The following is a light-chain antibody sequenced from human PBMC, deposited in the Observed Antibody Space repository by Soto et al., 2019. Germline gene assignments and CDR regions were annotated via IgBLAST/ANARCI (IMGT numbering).Light chain of an antibody. J-gene: IGLJ2*01. CDR3: SSYTTSSTLE. Sequence: QSALTQPVSVSGSPGQSITISCTGTSSDIGAYNYVSWYQQHPGKTPKLMIYGVTNRPSGVSNRFSGSKSGSTASLTISGLQAEDEADYYCSSYTTSSTLEFGGGTKVTVL. CDR2: GVT. V-gene: IGLV2-14*01. CDR1: SSDIGAYNY.